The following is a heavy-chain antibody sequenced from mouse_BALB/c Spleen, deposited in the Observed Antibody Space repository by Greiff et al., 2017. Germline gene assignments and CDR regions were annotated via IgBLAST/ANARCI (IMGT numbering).Heavy chain of an antibody. CDR2: ISYDGSN. D-gene: IGHD1-1*01. CDR3: ARRGYYGSSAWFAY. J-gene: IGHJ3*01. Sequence: DVQLQESGPGLVKPSQSLSLTCSVTGYSITSGYYWYWIRQFPGNKLEWMGYISYDGSNNYNPSLKNRISITRDTSKNQFFLKLNSGTTEDTATYYCARRGYYGSSAWFAYWGQGTLVTVSA. V-gene: IGHV3-6*02. CDR1: GYSITSGYY.